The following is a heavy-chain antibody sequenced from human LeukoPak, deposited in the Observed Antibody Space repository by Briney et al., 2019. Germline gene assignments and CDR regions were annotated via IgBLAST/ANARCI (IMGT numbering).Heavy chain of an antibody. V-gene: IGHV3-7*01. Sequence: GGSLRLSCAASGFTFSSYWMSWVRQAPGKGLEWVANIKQDGSEKYYVDSVKGRFTISRDNAKNSLYLQMNSLRAEDTAVYYCARPEIYCGSTSCNHYYYGMDVWGQGTTVTVSS. CDR3: ARPEIYCGSTSCNHYYYGMDV. D-gene: IGHD2-2*01. J-gene: IGHJ6*02. CDR1: GFTFSSYW. CDR2: IKQDGSEK.